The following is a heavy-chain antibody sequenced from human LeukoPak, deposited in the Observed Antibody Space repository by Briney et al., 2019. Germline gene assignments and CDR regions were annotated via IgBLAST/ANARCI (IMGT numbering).Heavy chain of an antibody. CDR2: ISYDGSNK. Sequence: AGSLRLSCAVSGFTFSSYDMHWVRQAPGKGLEWVAVISYDGSNKYYADSVKGRFTISRDNSKNTLYLQMNSLRAEDTAVYYCARAGYSYGYVWGLDYWGQGTLVTVSS. CDR1: GFTFSSYD. J-gene: IGHJ4*02. V-gene: IGHV3-30*19. CDR3: ARAGYSYGYVWGLDY. D-gene: IGHD5-18*01.